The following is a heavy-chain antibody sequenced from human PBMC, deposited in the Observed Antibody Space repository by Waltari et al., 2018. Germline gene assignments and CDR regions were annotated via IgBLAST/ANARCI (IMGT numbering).Heavy chain of an antibody. CDR2: IKRDGSEK. V-gene: IGHV3-7*01. CDR3: ARYGLGAGTFDY. CDR1: GFTFRIYW. D-gene: IGHD6-13*01. J-gene: IGHJ4*02. Sequence: EVQLVESGGGLVQPGGSLRPSCAASGFTFRIYWMSWVRLAPGKGLEWVAYIKRDGSEKYYVDSVRGRFTISRDNAKSSLYLQMNSLRAEDTAVYYCARYGLGAGTFDYWGQGTLVTVSS.